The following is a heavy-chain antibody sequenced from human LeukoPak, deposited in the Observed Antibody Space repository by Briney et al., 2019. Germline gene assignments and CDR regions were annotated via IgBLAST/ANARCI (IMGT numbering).Heavy chain of an antibody. CDR2: ISYDGSNK. Sequence: PGRSLRLSCAASGFTFSTYAMHWLRQAPGKGLEWVAVISYDGSNKYRADSGKGRFTISRDNSKNALYLQMKSLRAEDTAVYYCARGLYSGSQRSYFDYWGQGTLVTVSS. CDR3: ARGLYSGSQRSYFDY. D-gene: IGHD1-26*01. CDR1: GFTFSTYA. J-gene: IGHJ4*02. V-gene: IGHV3-30*04.